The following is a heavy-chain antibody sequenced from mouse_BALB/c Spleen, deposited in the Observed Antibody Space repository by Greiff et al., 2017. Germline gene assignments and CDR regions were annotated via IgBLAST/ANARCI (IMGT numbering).Heavy chain of an antibody. CDR3: ARRDYGYAMDY. D-gene: IGHD2-4*01. Sequence: QVQLQQSGAELVRPGVSVKISCKGSGYTFTDYAMHWVKQSHAKSLEWIGVISTYYGDASYNQKFKGKATMTVDKSSSTAYMELARLTSEDSAIYYCARRDYGYAMDYWGQGTSVTVSS. J-gene: IGHJ4*01. CDR1: GYTFTDYA. V-gene: IGHV1S137*01. CDR2: ISTYYGDA.